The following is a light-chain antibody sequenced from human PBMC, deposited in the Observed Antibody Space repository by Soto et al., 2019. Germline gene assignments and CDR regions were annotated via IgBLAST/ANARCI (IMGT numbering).Light chain of an antibody. CDR2: GGS. J-gene: IGKJ2*01. CDR3: QQWSSSPRT. CDR1: QSVTNSR. V-gene: IGKV3-20*01. Sequence: EIVLTQSPGTLSLSPGERATLSCRASQSVTNSRLAWYQQKPGQAPKVLIYGGSNRATGIPDRFSGSGSGTDFTLTISRLEPEDFALDYCQQWSSSPRTFGQGTKLEIK.